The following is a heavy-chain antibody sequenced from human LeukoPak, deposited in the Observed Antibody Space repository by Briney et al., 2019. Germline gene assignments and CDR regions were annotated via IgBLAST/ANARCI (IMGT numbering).Heavy chain of an antibody. J-gene: IGHJ3*02. D-gene: IGHD5-18*01. CDR3: ARDMVWIQPRGGAFDI. Sequence: GGSLRLSCAASGFTFSSYAMHWVRQAPGKGLEWVAVISYDGSNKYYADSVKGRFTISRDNSKNTLYLQMNSLRAEDTAVYYCARDMVWIQPRGGAFDIWGQGTMVTVSS. V-gene: IGHV3-30-3*01. CDR1: GFTFSSYA. CDR2: ISYDGSNK.